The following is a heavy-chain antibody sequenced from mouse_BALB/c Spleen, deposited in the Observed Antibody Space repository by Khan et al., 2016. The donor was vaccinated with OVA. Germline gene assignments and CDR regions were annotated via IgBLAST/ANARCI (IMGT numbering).Heavy chain of an antibody. D-gene: IGHD2-3*01. CDR2: ISNRGATT. CDR3: AREGDDGGLAY. CDR1: GFTFSDYY. V-gene: IGHV5-12*02. Sequence: EVELVESGGGLVQPGGSLKLSCATSGFTFSDYYMYWVRQTPEKRLEWVAYISNRGATTYYPDTLRGRFTISRDNSKTTLYLQMSRLKSEDTARYYCAREGDDGGLAYWGQGTLVTVSA. J-gene: IGHJ3*01.